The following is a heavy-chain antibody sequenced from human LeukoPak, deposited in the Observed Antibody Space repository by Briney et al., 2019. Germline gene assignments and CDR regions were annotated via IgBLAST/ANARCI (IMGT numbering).Heavy chain of an antibody. V-gene: IGHV3-21*01. J-gene: IGHJ6*03. CDR3: ASHIGDYYYYYYMDV. CDR1: GITFSSYT. Sequence: GGSLRLSCAASGITFSSYTMTWVRLAPGKGLEWVSSISSGSSYIYYADSVKGRFTISRDDARNSLYLQMNSLRAEDTAVYYCASHIGDYYYYYYMDVWGKGTTVTVSS. D-gene: IGHD2-21*01. CDR2: ISSGSSYI.